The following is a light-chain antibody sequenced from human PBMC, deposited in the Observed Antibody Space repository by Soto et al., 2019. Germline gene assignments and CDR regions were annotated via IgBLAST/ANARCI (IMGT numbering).Light chain of an antibody. CDR2: WAS. CDR3: QQRNNWPPVT. V-gene: IGKV4-1*01. Sequence: DIVMTQSPNSLAVSLGERATISCKSSQSVLDRSNNKNYLAWYQQKPGQPPKMLIYWASTRQSGVPDRFSGSGSGTDFTLTISGLQSEDVAVYYCQQRNNWPPVTFGGGTKVEIK. J-gene: IGKJ4*01. CDR1: QSVLDRSNNKNY.